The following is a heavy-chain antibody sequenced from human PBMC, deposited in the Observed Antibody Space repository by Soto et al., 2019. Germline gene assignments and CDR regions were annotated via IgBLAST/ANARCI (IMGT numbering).Heavy chain of an antibody. Sequence: SETLSLTCTVSGGSISSYYWSWIRQPPGKGLEWIGYIYYSESTNYNPSLKSRVTISVDTSKNQFSLKLSSVTAADTAVYYCARDPLGPGAFDIWGQGTMVT. CDR2: IYYSEST. CDR1: GGSISSYY. J-gene: IGHJ3*02. V-gene: IGHV4-59*01. D-gene: IGHD7-27*01. CDR3: ARDPLGPGAFDI.